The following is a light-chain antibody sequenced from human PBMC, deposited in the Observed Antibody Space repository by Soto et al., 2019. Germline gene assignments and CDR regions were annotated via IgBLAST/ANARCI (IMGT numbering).Light chain of an antibody. CDR2: DAS. J-gene: IGKJ1*01. Sequence: ENVLTQSPATLSLSPGERATLSCGARQNISSRYLAWYHQKPGLAPRLLIYDASTRATGIPDRFSGRGSGTAFTLTISRLEPEDFAVYFCQQYGSSPQTFGPGTKVEIK. V-gene: IGKV3D-20*01. CDR3: QQYGSSPQT. CDR1: QNISSRY.